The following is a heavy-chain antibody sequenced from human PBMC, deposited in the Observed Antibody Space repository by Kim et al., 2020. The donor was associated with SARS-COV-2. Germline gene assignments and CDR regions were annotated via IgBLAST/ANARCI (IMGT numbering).Heavy chain of an antibody. CDR2: IYYSGNT. V-gene: IGHV4-39*01. D-gene: IGHD6-19*01. CDR1: GGSISSSNYY. Sequence: SETLSLTCTVSGGSISSSNYYWGWIRQSPGKGLEWIGSIYYSGNTYYTPSLKSRVTMSVDTSNNQFSLKLSSVTVADTAVYYCARHGTVVAGLNWFDPWGQGTLVTVSS. CDR3: ARHGTVVAGLNWFDP. J-gene: IGHJ5*02.